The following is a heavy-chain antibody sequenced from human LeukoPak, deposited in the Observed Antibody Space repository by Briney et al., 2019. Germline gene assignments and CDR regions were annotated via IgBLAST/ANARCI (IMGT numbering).Heavy chain of an antibody. Sequence: ASVKLSCTASGYTFTSYGISWVRQAPGQGLEWMGWISAYNGNTNYAQKLQGRVTMTTDTSTSTAYMELRSLRSDDTAVYYCARADCSSTSCYEFDYWGQGTLVTVSS. CDR1: GYTFTSYG. D-gene: IGHD2-2*01. CDR2: ISAYNGNT. CDR3: ARADCSSTSCYEFDY. V-gene: IGHV1-18*01. J-gene: IGHJ4*02.